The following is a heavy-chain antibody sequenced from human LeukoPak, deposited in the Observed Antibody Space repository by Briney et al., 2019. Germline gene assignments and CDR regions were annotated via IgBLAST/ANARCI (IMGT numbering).Heavy chain of an antibody. CDR3: TRPGAAAGTRYYYDL. Sequence: GRSLRLSCAASGFTFSAYWMTWVRQAPGKGLEWVANIRQDGSEIYYVDAVKGRFTISRDNAKNLLYLQMNSLRVEDTAVYYCTRPGAAAGTRYYYDLWGRGTLVTVSS. CDR1: GFTFSAYW. CDR2: IRQDGSEI. J-gene: IGHJ2*01. V-gene: IGHV3-7*01. D-gene: IGHD6-13*01.